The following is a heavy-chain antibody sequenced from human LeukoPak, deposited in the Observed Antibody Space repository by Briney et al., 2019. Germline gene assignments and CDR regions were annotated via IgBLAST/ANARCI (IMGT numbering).Heavy chain of an antibody. J-gene: IGHJ3*01. D-gene: IGHD4-17*01. Sequence: GGSLRLSCPASGFMFSNYAMSWVRQAQGRLECVTIIGGSGDNTFYADSVKGRFTISRDNSKNTLYLQMNNLEIEDTALYYCAKVLYGAHDAFDLWGQGTVVSVSS. CDR2: IGGSGDNT. CDR1: GFMFSNYA. V-gene: IGHV3-23*01. CDR3: AKVLYGAHDAFDL.